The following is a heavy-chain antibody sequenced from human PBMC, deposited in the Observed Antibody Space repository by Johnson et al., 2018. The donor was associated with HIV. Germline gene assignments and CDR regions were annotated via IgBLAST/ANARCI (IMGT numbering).Heavy chain of an antibody. CDR3: AKAGARWLQFDAFDL. Sequence: QVQLVESGGGLVQPGRSLRLSCAASGFTFSSYAMHWVRQAPGKGLEWVAVISYDGSNKYYATSVKGRFTISRDNSENSLYLQMNSLRTEDTALYYCAKAGARWLQFDAFDLWGQGTIVTVSS. J-gene: IGHJ3*01. CDR2: ISYDGSNK. V-gene: IGHV3-30*04. D-gene: IGHD5-24*01. CDR1: GFTFSSYA.